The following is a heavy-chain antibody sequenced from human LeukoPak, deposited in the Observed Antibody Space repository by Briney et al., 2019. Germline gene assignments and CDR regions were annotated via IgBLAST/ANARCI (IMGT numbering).Heavy chain of an antibody. CDR2: ISYDGSNK. CDR3: AKLDYYDSSGYYIEEIDY. CDR1: GFTFSSYG. J-gene: IGHJ4*03. Sequence: GGSLRLSCAASGFTFSSYGMHWVRQAPGKGLEWVAVISYDGSNKYYADSVKGRFTISRDNSKNTLYLQMNSLRAEDTAVYYCAKLDYYDSSGYYIEEIDYWGQGTTVTVSS. D-gene: IGHD3-22*01. V-gene: IGHV3-30*18.